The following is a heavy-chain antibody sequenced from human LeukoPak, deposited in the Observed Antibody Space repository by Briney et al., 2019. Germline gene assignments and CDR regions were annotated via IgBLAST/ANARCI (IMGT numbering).Heavy chain of an antibody. CDR3: ARGVVITTPAFDY. D-gene: IGHD3-22*01. CDR1: GFTFSSHW. J-gene: IGHJ4*02. CDR2: IKQSGSEK. Sequence: GGSLRLSCAASGFTFSSHWMTYVRQAPGKGLEWVADIKQSGSEKNYVDSVKGRFTISRDNDKSSLYLQMNSLRAEDTAVYYCARGVVITTPAFDYWGQGTLVTVSS. V-gene: IGHV3-7*04.